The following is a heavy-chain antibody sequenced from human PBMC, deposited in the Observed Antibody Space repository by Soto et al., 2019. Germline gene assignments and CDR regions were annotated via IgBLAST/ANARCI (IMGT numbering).Heavy chain of an antibody. V-gene: IGHV3-74*01. CDR1: GFTFNTYW. CDR3: ARDQGRHYYDSSGYIY. D-gene: IGHD3-22*01. CDR2: IKSDGSYT. Sequence: PGGSLRLSCAASGFTFNTYWMQWVRQAPGKGLVWVSRIKSDGSYTNYADSVKGRFTISRDNAKNTLYLQMNSLRAEDTAVYYCARDQGRHYYDSSGYIYWGQGTLVTVSS. J-gene: IGHJ4*02.